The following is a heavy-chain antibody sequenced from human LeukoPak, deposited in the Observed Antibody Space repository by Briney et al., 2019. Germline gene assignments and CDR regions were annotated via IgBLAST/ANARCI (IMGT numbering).Heavy chain of an antibody. D-gene: IGHD5/OR15-5a*01. Sequence: PSETLSLTCSVSGGSISGHYWTWIRQPPGKGLEWLGYIYYTGSTNYNPSLRSRVTISLDTSKNQFSLNLSSVTAADTAVYYCARFSRDAVSTPYYLNYWGQGTLVTVSS. CDR1: GGSISGHY. CDR3: ARFSRDAVSTPYYLNY. J-gene: IGHJ4*02. CDR2: IYYTGST. V-gene: IGHV4-59*11.